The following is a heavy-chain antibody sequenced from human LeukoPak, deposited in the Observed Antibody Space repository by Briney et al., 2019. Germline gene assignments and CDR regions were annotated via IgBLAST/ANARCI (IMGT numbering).Heavy chain of an antibody. V-gene: IGHV4-34*01. J-gene: IGHJ4*02. CDR3: ARSRRWLPHDFDY. D-gene: IGHD5-24*01. CDR1: GGSFSGYY. CDR2: INHSGST. Sequence: PSETLSLTCAVYGGSFSGYYWSWIRQPPGKGLEWIGEINHSGSTNYNPSLKSRVTISVDTSKNQFSLKLSSVTAADTAVYYCARSRRWLPHDFDYWGQGTLVTVSS.